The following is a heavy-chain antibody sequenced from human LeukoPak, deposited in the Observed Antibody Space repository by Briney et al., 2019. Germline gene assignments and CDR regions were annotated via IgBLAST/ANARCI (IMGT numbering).Heavy chain of an antibody. Sequence: GGSLRLSCAASGFTFSSYAMSWVRQAPGKGLEWVSAISGSGGGTYYADSVKGRFTISRDNSKNTLYLQMNSLRAEDTAVYYCAKEKSDYGDYFGDAFDIWGQGTMVTVSS. CDR3: AKEKSDYGDYFGDAFDI. D-gene: IGHD4-17*01. J-gene: IGHJ3*02. CDR2: ISGSGGGT. V-gene: IGHV3-23*01. CDR1: GFTFSSYA.